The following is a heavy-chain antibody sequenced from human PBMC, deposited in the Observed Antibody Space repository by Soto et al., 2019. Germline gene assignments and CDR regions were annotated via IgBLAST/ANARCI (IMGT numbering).Heavy chain of an antibody. J-gene: IGHJ4*02. CDR2: ISYDGSNK. Sequence: GGSLRLSCAASGFTFSSYAMHWVRQAPGKGLEWVAVISYDGSNKYYADSVKGRFTISRDNSKNTLYLQMNSLRAEDTAVYYCARDYYDSSGSRGFDYWGQGTLVTVSS. D-gene: IGHD3-22*01. V-gene: IGHV3-30-3*01. CDR1: GFTFSSYA. CDR3: ARDYYDSSGSRGFDY.